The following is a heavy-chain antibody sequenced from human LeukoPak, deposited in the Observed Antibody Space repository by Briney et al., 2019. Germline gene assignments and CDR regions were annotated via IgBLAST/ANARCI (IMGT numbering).Heavy chain of an antibody. Sequence: ASVTVSCKASGYTFTDSYMHWVRQAPGQGLEWMGWIDPNSGGTRYAQKFQGRVTMTRDTSISTANMELSRLTSDDTAVYYCAPDNSSFLWGQRTLGTVSS. CDR3: APDNSSFL. CDR2: IDPNSGGT. D-gene: IGHD2/OR15-2a*01. CDR1: GYTFTDSY. V-gene: IGHV1-2*02. J-gene: IGHJ4*02.